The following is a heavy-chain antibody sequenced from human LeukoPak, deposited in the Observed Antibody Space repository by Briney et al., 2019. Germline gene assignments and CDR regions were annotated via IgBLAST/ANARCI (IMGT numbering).Heavy chain of an antibody. J-gene: IGHJ4*02. CDR1: GGSFSGYY. Sequence: SETLSLTCVVYGGSFSGYYWSWLRQPPGKGLEWIGEINHSGSTNYNPSLTSRVTISVDTSKNQFSLKLSSVTAADTAVYYCASRWGTRGYWGQGTLVTVSS. D-gene: IGHD1-14*01. V-gene: IGHV4-34*01. CDR3: ASRWGTRGY. CDR2: INHSGST.